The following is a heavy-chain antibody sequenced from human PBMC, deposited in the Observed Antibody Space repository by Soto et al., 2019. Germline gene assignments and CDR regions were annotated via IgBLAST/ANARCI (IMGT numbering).Heavy chain of an antibody. Sequence: EVQLVESGGGLGQPGGSLRLSCEASGFTFSSYWMHWVRQVPGKGLVWVSRLNGDGTTTNYADSVKGRFTISRDNAKNTVYLQMSSLRAEDTAFYYCARGIRIYYAMDVWGQGTTVTVSS. CDR2: LNGDGTTT. D-gene: IGHD2-15*01. J-gene: IGHJ6*02. CDR1: GFTFSSYW. CDR3: ARGIRIYYAMDV. V-gene: IGHV3-74*01.